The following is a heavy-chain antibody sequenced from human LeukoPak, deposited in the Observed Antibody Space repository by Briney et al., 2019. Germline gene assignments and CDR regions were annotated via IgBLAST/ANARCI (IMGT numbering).Heavy chain of an antibody. CDR1: GGSISSYY. CDR3: ATGPQFYYYYMDV. J-gene: IGHJ6*03. CDR2: IYYSGST. Sequence: SETLSLTCTVSGGSISSYYWSWIRQPPGQGLEWIGYIYYSGSTNYNPSLTSRVTISVDTSKNQFSLTLSSVTAADTAVYYCATGPQFYYYYMDVWGKGTTVTVSS. V-gene: IGHV4-59*01.